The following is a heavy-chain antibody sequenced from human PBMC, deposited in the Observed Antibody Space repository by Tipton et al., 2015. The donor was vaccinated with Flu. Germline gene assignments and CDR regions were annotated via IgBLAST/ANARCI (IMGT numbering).Heavy chain of an antibody. V-gene: IGHV4-39*07. CDR2: IDYSGST. D-gene: IGHD6-19*01. Sequence: TLSLTCTVSGGSLNTYYWGWIRQPPGEGLEWIASIDYSGSTYYNPSLRSRVTMSLDTSKNQFSLKLTSVTAADTAVYYCAREPRAVAGMDSWGQGTLVTVSS. CDR3: AREPRAVAGMDS. CDR1: GGSLNTYY. J-gene: IGHJ4*02.